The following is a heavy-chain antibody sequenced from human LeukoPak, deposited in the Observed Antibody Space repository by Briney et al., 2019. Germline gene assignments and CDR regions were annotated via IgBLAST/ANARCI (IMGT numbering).Heavy chain of an antibody. CDR1: GFTFSSYS. D-gene: IGHD3-22*01. J-gene: IGHJ4*02. CDR2: ISSSSSTI. Sequence: GGSLRLSCAASGFTFSSYSMNWVRQAPGKGLEWVSYISSSSSTIYYADSVKGRFTISRDNAKNSLYLQMNSLRAEDTAVYYCARGADSSGYPLGWYWGQGTLVTVSS. V-gene: IGHV3-48*01. CDR3: ARGADSSGYPLGWY.